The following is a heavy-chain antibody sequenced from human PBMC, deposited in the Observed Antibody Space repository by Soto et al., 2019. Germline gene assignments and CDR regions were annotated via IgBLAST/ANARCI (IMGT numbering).Heavy chain of an antibody. J-gene: IGHJ3*02. Sequence: EVQLVQSGAEVKKPGESLKISCKGSGYSFTSYWIGWLRQMPGKGLEWMGIIYPGDSDTRYSPSFQGQVTISADKSISTAYLQWSSLKASDTAMYYCARPTDDYGDYGAFDIWGQGTMVTVSS. CDR2: IYPGDSDT. CDR3: ARPTDDYGDYGAFDI. V-gene: IGHV5-51*03. D-gene: IGHD4-17*01. CDR1: GYSFTSYW.